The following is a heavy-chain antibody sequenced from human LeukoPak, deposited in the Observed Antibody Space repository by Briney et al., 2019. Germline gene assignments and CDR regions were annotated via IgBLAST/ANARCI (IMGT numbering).Heavy chain of an antibody. J-gene: IGHJ5*02. CDR3: AKGVRSAGSRGWFDP. D-gene: IGHD3-10*01. CDR2: ISGSGGST. V-gene: IGHV3-23*01. Sequence: GGSLRLSCATSGFTFSSYAMSWVRQAPGKGLEWVSTISGSGGSTYYADSVKGRFTISRDNSKSTLYLQMNSLRAEDTAVHYCAKGVRSAGSRGWFDPWGQGTLVTVSS. CDR1: GFTFSSYA.